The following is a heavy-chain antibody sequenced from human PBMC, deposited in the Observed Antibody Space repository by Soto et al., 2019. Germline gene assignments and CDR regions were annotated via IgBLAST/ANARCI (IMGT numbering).Heavy chain of an antibody. CDR1: GYTFTAYY. V-gene: IGHV1-2*02. CDR3: ARNYYDSSDRDYLDY. Sequence: KVSCKASGYTFTAYYIHWVRQAPGQGLEWMGWINPITGGTNYAPNFQGRVTMTRDTSISTAYMELSSLRSDDTALYYCARNYYDSSDRDYLDYWGQGTLVTVSS. J-gene: IGHJ4*02. CDR2: INPITGGT. D-gene: IGHD3-22*01.